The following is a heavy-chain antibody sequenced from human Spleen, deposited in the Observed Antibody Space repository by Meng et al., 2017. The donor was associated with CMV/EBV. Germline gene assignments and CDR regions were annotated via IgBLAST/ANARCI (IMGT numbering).Heavy chain of an antibody. CDR2: TYYRSKWYN. Sequence: SGDSVSNNNAAWNWIRQSPSRGLKWLGRTYYRSKWYNDYAVSVKSRITINPDTSKNQFSLQLNSVTPEDTAVYYCARGPATAVWFDPWGQGTLVTVSS. D-gene: IGHD6-13*01. CDR1: GDSVSNNNAA. CDR3: ARGPATAVWFDP. V-gene: IGHV6-1*01. J-gene: IGHJ5*02.